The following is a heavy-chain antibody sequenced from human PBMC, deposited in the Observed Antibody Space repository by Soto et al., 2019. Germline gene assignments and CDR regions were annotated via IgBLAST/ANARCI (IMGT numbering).Heavy chain of an antibody. V-gene: IGHV4-39*01. Sequence: SETLSLTCNVYGGSISSSYYWGWIRQPPGKGLEWIGSMYYSGNAYYNPSLESRVTISVDTSNNDFSLRVTSLTATDTAVYYCARHVEILEFLAIDYWGRGTLVTVSS. D-gene: IGHD3-3*01. CDR1: GGSISSSYY. J-gene: IGHJ4*02. CDR3: ARHVEILEFLAIDY. CDR2: MYYSGNA.